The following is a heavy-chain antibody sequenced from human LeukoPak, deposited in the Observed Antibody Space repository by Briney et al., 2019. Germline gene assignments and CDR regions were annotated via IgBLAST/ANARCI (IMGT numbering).Heavy chain of an antibody. V-gene: IGHV3-21*04. Sequence: GGSLRLSCAASGFTFSSYSMNWVRQAPGKGLEWVSSISSSSSYIYYADSVKGRFTISRDNAKNSLYLQMNSLRAEDTAVYYCAKSGSVTMVRGVIPYGMDVWGKGTTVTVSS. J-gene: IGHJ6*04. CDR1: GFTFSSYS. D-gene: IGHD3-10*01. CDR2: ISSSSSYI. CDR3: AKSGSVTMVRGVIPYGMDV.